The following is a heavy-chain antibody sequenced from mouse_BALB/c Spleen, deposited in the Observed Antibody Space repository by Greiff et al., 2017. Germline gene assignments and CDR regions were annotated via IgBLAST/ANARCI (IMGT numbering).Heavy chain of an antibody. V-gene: IGHV2-9*02. CDR1: GFSLTRYG. CDR3: ADRGFAY. Sequence: VKLMESGPGLVAPSQSLSITCTVSGFSLTRYGVHWVRQPPGKGLEWLGVIWAGGSTNYNSALMSILSISKDNSKSQVFIKMNSLQTDDTAMYYCADRGFAYWGQGTLVTVSA. CDR2: IWAGGST. D-gene: IGHD2-14*01. J-gene: IGHJ3*01.